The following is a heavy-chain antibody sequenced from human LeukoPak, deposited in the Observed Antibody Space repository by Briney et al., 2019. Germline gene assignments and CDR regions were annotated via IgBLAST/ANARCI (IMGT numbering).Heavy chain of an antibody. CDR3: ARGGYRFYGEYGFHAFDI. Sequence: PSETLSLTCAVYAGSFSGYYWSWIRQPPGKGLEWIGDINHSGSTNYNPPLKSRVTISVDTSKHQFSLKLSSVTAADTAVYYCARGGYRFYGEYGFHAFDIWGQGTMVTVSS. D-gene: IGHD4-17*01. V-gene: IGHV4-34*01. CDR1: AGSFSGYY. J-gene: IGHJ3*02. CDR2: INHSGST.